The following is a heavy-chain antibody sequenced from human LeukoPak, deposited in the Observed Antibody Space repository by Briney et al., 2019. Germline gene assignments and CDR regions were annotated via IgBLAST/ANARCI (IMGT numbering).Heavy chain of an antibody. CDR3: ARHEYYRSGSYIGWFDP. V-gene: IGHV4-39*01. J-gene: IGHJ5*02. CDR1: GGSISNSNYY. CDR2: IYYSGST. Sequence: ASETLSLTCTVSGGSISNSNYYWGWIRQPPGKGLDWIGSIYYSGSTHYNPSLKSRVTISVDTSKNQFSLKLSSVTAADTAVYYCARHEYYRSGSYIGWFDPWGQGTLVTVSS. D-gene: IGHD3-10*01.